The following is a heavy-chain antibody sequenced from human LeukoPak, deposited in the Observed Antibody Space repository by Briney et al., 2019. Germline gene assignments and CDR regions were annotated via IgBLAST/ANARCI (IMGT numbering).Heavy chain of an antibody. D-gene: IGHD2-21*01. CDR1: GFTFSSYA. Sequence: GGSLRLSCAASGFTFSSYAMSWVRQAPGKGLEWVSAISGSGGSTYYADSVKGRFTISRDNSKSTLYLQMNSLRAEDTAVYYCAKGNRPLISAWYFDLWGRGTLVTVSS. CDR2: ISGSGGST. J-gene: IGHJ2*01. V-gene: IGHV3-23*01. CDR3: AKGNRPLISAWYFDL.